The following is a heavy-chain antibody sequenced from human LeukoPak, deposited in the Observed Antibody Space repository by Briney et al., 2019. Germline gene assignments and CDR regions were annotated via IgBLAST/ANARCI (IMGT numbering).Heavy chain of an antibody. D-gene: IGHD6-6*01. J-gene: IGHJ4*02. V-gene: IGHV4-61*02. CDR2: IYTSGST. CDR3: ARGEDSSSSIDY. Sequence: SETLSLTCTVSGGSISSGGYYWSWIRQPAGKGLEWIGRIYTSGSTNYNPSLKSRVTISVDTSKNQFSLKLSSVTAADTAVYYCARGEDSSSSIDYWGQGTLVTVSS. CDR1: GGSISSGGYY.